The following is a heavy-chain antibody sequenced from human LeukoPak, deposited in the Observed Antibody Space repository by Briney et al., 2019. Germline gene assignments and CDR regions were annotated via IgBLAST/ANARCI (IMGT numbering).Heavy chain of an antibody. J-gene: IGHJ6*02. V-gene: IGHV1-2*02. D-gene: IGHD6-13*01. CDR3: ARDLQQLVPHYGMDV. CDR1: GYTFTGYY. CDR2: INPNSGGT. Sequence: GASVKVSCKASGYTFTGYYMHWVRQAPGQGLEWMGWINPNSGGTNYAQKFQGRVTMTRDTSISTAYMELSRLRSDDTAVYYCARDLQQLVPHYGMDVWGQGTTVTVSS.